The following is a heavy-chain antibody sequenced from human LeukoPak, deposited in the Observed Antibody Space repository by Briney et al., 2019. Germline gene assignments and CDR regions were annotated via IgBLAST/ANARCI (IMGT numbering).Heavy chain of an antibody. Sequence: ASVKVSCKASGYTFTGYYMHWVRQAPGQGLEWMGWINPNSGGTNYAQKFQGWVTMTRDTSISTAYMELSRLRSDDTAVYYCARGSDIVVVVAATPKVGWFDPRGQGTLVTVSS. CDR1: GYTFTGYY. D-gene: IGHD2-15*01. CDR3: ARGSDIVVVVAATPKVGWFDP. J-gene: IGHJ5*02. CDR2: INPNSGGT. V-gene: IGHV1-2*04.